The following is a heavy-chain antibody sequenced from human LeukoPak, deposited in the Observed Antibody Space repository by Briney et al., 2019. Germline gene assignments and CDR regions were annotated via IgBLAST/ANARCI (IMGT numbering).Heavy chain of an antibody. CDR2: ISSRGSYI. Sequence: GGSLRLSCAASGFTFSNYNINWVRQAPGKGLEWVSSISSRGSYIYYADSVKGRFAISADNAMNPLYLQMNSLRAEDTAVYYCARGYSSSWYDLYYFDYWGQGTLVTVSS. V-gene: IGHV3-21*01. CDR1: GFTFSNYN. D-gene: IGHD6-13*01. CDR3: ARGYSSSWYDLYYFDY. J-gene: IGHJ4*02.